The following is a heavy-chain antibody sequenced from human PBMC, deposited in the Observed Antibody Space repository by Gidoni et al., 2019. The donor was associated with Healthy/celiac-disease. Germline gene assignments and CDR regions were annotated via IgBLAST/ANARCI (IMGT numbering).Heavy chain of an antibody. CDR2: IYYSEST. CDR3: ARVGYCSSNSCRTGCMDV. V-gene: IGHV4-30-4*07. Sequence: QVQLQESGPGLVKPSQTLSLTCAVSGGSISRGGSSWSGIRQPPGKGVEWIGYIYYSESTYYNTYHKSRVTIAVDTSKNQFYQKLSSVTAADTAVYYCARVGYCSSNSCRTGCMDVWGKGTTVTVSS. CDR1: GGSISRGGSS. J-gene: IGHJ6*03. D-gene: IGHD2-2*03.